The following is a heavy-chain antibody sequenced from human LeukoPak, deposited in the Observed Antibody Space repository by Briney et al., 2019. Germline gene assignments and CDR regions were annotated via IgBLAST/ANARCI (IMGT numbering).Heavy chain of an antibody. V-gene: IGHV4-34*01. D-gene: IGHD5-18*01. CDR3: ARGAAGTAMPYFDN. CDR2: INHSGST. J-gene: IGHJ4*02. Sequence: SETLSLTCAVYSGSFSSYYWSWIRQPPGKALEWIGEINHSGSTNYNPSLKSRVTISVDTSKNQFSLRLNSATAADTAVYYCARGAAGTAMPYFDNWGQGTLVTVSS. CDR1: SGSFSSYY.